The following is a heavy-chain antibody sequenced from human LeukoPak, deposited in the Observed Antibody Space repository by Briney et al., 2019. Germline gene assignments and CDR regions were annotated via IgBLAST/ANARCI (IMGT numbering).Heavy chain of an antibody. V-gene: IGHV3-7*03. CDR2: INADGSEK. CDR1: GFTFSKNW. J-gene: IGHJ6*03. Sequence: PGGSLRLSCAASGFTFSKNWMTWVRQAPGQGLEWVANINADGSEKYFVASVKGRFTLSRDNANNSLSLQMNSLTAEDTAIYFCSSLGRGRYCSDTNCSDFYFLDVWGTGTTVTVSS. CDR3: SSLGRGRYCSDTNCSDFYFLDV. D-gene: IGHD2-2*01.